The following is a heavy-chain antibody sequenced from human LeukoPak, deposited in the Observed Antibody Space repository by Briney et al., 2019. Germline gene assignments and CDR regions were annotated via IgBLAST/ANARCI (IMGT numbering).Heavy chain of an antibody. D-gene: IGHD3-16*01. CDR2: IFVGRGKT. CDR1: GVTFTSSA. Sequence: ASVRVSCEASGVTFTSSAMRWGRQARGERGEWRGWIFVGRGKTNYAQKFQERVTITRHMSTRTAYMELSSLRSEDTAVYYCAAGGSWGALNYYFYGMDFWGQGTTVTVSS. CDR3: AAGGSWGALNYYFYGMDF. V-gene: IGHV1-58*02. J-gene: IGHJ6*02.